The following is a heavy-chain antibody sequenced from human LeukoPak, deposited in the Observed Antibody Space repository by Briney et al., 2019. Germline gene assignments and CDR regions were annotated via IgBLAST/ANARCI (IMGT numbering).Heavy chain of an antibody. CDR2: IKHDGSET. V-gene: IGHV3-7*01. Sequence: GGSLRLSCAASGFTFSSYWMNWVRQAPGKGLECVASIKHDGSETYYVDSVKGRFTISRDNAKNSLYLQMNSLRAEDTAMYYCARDRSNYDDYWGQGTLVTVSS. D-gene: IGHD1-26*01. J-gene: IGHJ4*02. CDR3: ARDRSNYDDY. CDR1: GFTFSSYW.